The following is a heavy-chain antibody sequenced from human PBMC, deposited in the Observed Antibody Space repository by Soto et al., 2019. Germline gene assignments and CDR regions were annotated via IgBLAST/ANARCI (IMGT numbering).Heavy chain of an antibody. Sequence: PSETLSLTCTISGGSIRDEYHYWSWVRQSPWKGLEWIGHIYYSGAKYLSEALEGRVTMSLDTSKNQFSMHLRSVTAADTATYFCARDRPVGPFSYKGDDGMDVWGQGXTVTVSS. CDR3: ARDRPVGPFSYKGDDGMDV. CDR1: GGSIRDEYHY. D-gene: IGHD3-3*02. V-gene: IGHV4-30-4*01. J-gene: IGHJ6*02. CDR2: IYYSGAK.